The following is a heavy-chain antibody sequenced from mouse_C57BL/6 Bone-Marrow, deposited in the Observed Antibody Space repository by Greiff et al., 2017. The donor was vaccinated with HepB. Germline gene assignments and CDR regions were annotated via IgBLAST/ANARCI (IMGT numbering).Heavy chain of an antibody. CDR2: ISSGSSTI. CDR3: ARGYDHHYYAMDY. CDR1: GFTFSDYG. D-gene: IGHD2-3*01. Sequence: EVKLVESGGGLVKPGGSLKLSCAASGFTFSDYGMHWVRQAPEKGLEWVAYISSGSSTIYYADTVKGRFTISRDNAKNTLFLQMTSLRSEDTAMYYWARGYDHHYYAMDYWGQGTSVTVSS. V-gene: IGHV5-17*01. J-gene: IGHJ4*01.